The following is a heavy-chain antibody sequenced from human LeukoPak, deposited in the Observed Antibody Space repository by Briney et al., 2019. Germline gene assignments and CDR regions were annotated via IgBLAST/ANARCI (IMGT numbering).Heavy chain of an antibody. D-gene: IGHD3-10*01. V-gene: IGHV4-4*07. J-gene: IGHJ4*02. CDR2: IYASGST. CDR1: GGSLSSYY. CDR3: ARSSGDSQY. Sequence: SETLSLTCTVSGGSLSSYYWSWIRQPAGKGLEWIGRIYASGSTHYNPSLKSRVTMSLDTSSNQFPLKLTSVTAADTAVYYCARSSGDSQYWGQGTLVTVSS.